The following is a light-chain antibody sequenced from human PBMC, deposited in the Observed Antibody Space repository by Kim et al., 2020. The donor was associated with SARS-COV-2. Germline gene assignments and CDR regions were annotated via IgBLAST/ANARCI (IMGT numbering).Light chain of an antibody. CDR3: QAWDSGTVV. CDR2: YDN. CDR1: KLGDKH. V-gene: IGLV3-1*01. Sequence: SYELTQPPSVSVSPGQTASITCSGDKLGDKHACWYQKKPGQSPVLVIYYDNKRPSGIRERFSGSTSGNTATLTISGTQAMDEADYYCQAWDSGTVVFG. J-gene: IGLJ6*01.